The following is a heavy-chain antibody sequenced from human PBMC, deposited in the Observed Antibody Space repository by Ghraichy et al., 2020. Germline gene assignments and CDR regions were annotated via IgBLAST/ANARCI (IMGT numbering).Heavy chain of an antibody. D-gene: IGHD6-13*01. J-gene: IGHJ6*02. CDR2: IWYDGSNK. V-gene: IGHV3-33*01. CDR3: ARGVAGSSWYWYYYYYGMDV. Sequence: LSLTCAASGFTFSSYGMHWVRQAPGKGLEWVAVIWYDGSNKYYADSVKGRFTISRDNSKNTLYLQMNSLRAEDTAVYYCARGVAGSSWYWYYYYYGMDVWGQGTTVTVSS. CDR1: GFTFSSYG.